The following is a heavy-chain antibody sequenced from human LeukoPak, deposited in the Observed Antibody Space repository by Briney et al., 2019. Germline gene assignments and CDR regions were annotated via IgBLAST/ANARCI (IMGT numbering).Heavy chain of an antibody. D-gene: IGHD2-2*01. CDR2: ISSNGGST. CDR3: ARDASYCSSTSCYLVYMDV. Sequence: GGSLRLSCAASGFTFSSYAMHWVRQAPGKGLEYVSAISSNGGSTYYANSVKGRFTISRDNSKNTLYLQMGSLRAEDMAVYYCARDASYCSSTSCYLVYMDVWGKGTTVTVSS. V-gene: IGHV3-64*01. J-gene: IGHJ6*03. CDR1: GFTFSSYA.